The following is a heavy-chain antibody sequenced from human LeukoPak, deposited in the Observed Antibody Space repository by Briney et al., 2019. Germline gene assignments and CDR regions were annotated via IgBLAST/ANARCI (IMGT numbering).Heavy chain of an antibody. CDR3: ARVRGIVATMSYYFDY. V-gene: IGHV1-69*13. D-gene: IGHD5-12*01. CDR2: IIPIFGTA. Sequence: SVKVSCKASGGTFSSYAISWVRQAPGQGLEWRGGIIPIFGTANYAQKFQGRVTITADESTSTAYMELSSLRSEDTAVYYCARVRGIVATMSYYFDYWGQGTLVTVSS. CDR1: GGTFSSYA. J-gene: IGHJ4*02.